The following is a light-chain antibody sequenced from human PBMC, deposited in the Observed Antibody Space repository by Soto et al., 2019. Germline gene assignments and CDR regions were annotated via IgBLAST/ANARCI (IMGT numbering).Light chain of an antibody. V-gene: IGKV3-15*01. J-gene: IGKJ4*01. CDR1: QSVSSN. CDR3: QQYQNWPPLT. CDR2: GAT. Sequence: EIVMTQSPATLSAFPGERATLSCRASQSVSSNLAWYQHNRGQAPRLLIYGATTRATAIPARFSGSGSGTEFTLTISSLQSEDFAVYYCQQYQNWPPLTFGGGTKVEIK.